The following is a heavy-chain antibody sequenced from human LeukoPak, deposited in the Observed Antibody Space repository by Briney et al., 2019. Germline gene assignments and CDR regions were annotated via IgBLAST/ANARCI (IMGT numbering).Heavy chain of an antibody. J-gene: IGHJ4*02. Sequence: SETLSLTCTVSGGSISSYYWSWIRQPAGKGLEWIGRIYSSGCTNYNPSLKSRVTMSVDTSKNQFSLKLSSVTAADTAVYYCARRRYDASGYYPSRGRYFDYWGQGTLATVSS. D-gene: IGHD3-22*01. CDR1: GGSISSYY. V-gene: IGHV4-4*07. CDR2: IYSSGCT. CDR3: ARRRYDASGYYPSRGRYFDY.